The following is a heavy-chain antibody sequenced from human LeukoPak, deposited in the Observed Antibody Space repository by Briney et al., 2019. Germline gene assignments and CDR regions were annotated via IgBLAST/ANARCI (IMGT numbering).Heavy chain of an antibody. CDR3: ARTRHSGSLDY. J-gene: IGHJ4*02. CDR2: IYSSGST. V-gene: IGHV4-59*01. CDR1: GDSISGNY. D-gene: IGHD3-10*01. Sequence: PSETLSLTCTVSGDSISGNYRSWIRQPPGKGLEWIGYIYSSGSTKYNPSLKSRVTISVDTSKNQFSLKLSSVTAADTAVYYCARTRHSGSLDYWGQGTLVTVSS.